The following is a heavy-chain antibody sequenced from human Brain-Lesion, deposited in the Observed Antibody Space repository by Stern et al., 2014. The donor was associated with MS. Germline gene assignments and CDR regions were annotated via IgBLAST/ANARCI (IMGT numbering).Heavy chain of an antibody. J-gene: IGHJ4*02. D-gene: IGHD2-21*01. V-gene: IGHV4-34*01. CDR1: GGSFSGYY. CDR3: ARDVGGXFDY. CDR2: INHSGRI. Sequence: QVQLQQWGAGLLKPSETLSLTCGVYGGSFSGYYWTWIRQPPGKGLEWIGEINHSGRINYNPSLESRVTMSVDTSKHQLSLRLSSATAADTAVYYCARDVGGXFDYWGQGTLVTVSS.